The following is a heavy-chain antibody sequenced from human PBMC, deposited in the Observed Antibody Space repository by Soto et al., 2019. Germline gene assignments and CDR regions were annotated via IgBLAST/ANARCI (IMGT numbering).Heavy chain of an antibody. V-gene: IGHV6-1*01. CDR1: GDSVSSYSAA. Sequence: SQTLSLTCAISGDSVSSYSAAWNWIRQSPSGGLEWLGRTYYRSRFFSDYAESVKSRIIINPDTSKNQLSLQLKSVTPEDTAVYYCARDRYSSSGWFAPWGQGTPVTVSS. D-gene: IGHD6-6*01. CDR2: TYYRSRFFS. J-gene: IGHJ5*02. CDR3: ARDRYSSSGWFAP.